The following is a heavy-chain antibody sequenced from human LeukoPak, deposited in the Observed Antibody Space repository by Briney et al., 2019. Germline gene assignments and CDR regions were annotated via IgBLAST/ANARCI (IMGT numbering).Heavy chain of an antibody. CDR3: ASISIIHPLGGYYYMDV. CDR1: GGSFSGYY. J-gene: IGHJ6*03. Sequence: PSETLSLTCAVYGGSFSGYYWSWIRQPPGKGLEWIGEINHSGSTNYNPSLKSRVTISVDTSKNQFSLKLSSVTAADTAVYYCASISIIHPLGGYYYMDVWGKGTTVTIS. D-gene: IGHD2/OR15-2a*01. V-gene: IGHV4-34*01. CDR2: INHSGST.